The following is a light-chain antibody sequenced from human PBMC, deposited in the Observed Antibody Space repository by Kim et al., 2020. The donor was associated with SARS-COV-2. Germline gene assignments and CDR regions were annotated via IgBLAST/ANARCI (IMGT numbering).Light chain of an antibody. CDR3: QMYNSAPWT. CDR2: AAS. V-gene: IGKV1-27*01. J-gene: IGKJ1*01. Sequence: DIQMTQSPSSLSASVGDRVTITCRASQGISTSLAWYQQKPGKVPKLLIYAASALQSGVPSRFSGSGSETDFTLTISSLQPEDVATYYCQMYNSAPWTFGQGTKV. CDR1: QGISTS.